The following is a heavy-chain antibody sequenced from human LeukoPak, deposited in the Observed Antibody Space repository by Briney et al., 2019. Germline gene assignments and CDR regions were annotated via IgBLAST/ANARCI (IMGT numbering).Heavy chain of an antibody. J-gene: IGHJ6*02. CDR2: IRSKAYGGTT. Sequence: PGGSLRLSCAASGFTVSSNYMSWVRQAPGKGLEWVGFIRSKAYGGTTEYAASVKGRFTISRDDSKSIAYLQMNSLRTEDTAVYYCTREAYSSSQSYYYYGMDVWGQGTTVTVSS. V-gene: IGHV3-49*04. D-gene: IGHD6-13*01. CDR1: GFTVSSNY. CDR3: TREAYSSSQSYYYYGMDV.